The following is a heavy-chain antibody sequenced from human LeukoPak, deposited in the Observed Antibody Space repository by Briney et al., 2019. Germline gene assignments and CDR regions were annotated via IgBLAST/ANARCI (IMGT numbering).Heavy chain of an antibody. CDR3: AREVAGHDTAWLHAFDI. CDR1: GFTYSSYA. Sequence: GGSLRLSCAASGFTYSSYAMNWIRQAGGKGGEGVAYISSMRGNTIYYAHSVRRRFTISRDDAKNSLYLQMDSLRVEDTAVYYCAREVAGHDTAWLHAFDIWGQGAMVTVSS. D-gene: IGHD3-9*01. CDR2: ISSMRGNTI. V-gene: IGHV3-48*04. J-gene: IGHJ3*02.